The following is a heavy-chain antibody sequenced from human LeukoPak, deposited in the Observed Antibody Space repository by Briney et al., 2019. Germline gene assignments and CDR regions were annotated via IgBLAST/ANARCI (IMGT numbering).Heavy chain of an antibody. CDR1: GVSISTNSYY. J-gene: IGHJ5*02. D-gene: IGHD1-1*01. V-gene: IGHV4-39*01. CDR2: IYYSGSI. CDR3: ARLHMENWFDP. Sequence: SETLSLTCTVSGVSISTNSYYWGWIRQPPGKGLEWIGSIYYSGSIYYTPPLKSRVTISVDTSKNQVSLNLYSVTAADTAVYYCARLHMENWFDPWGQGTLVTVSS.